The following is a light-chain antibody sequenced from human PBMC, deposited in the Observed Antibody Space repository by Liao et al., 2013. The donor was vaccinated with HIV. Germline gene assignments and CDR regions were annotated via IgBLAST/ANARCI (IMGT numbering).Light chain of an antibody. CDR2: QDT. CDR1: QLGDKY. J-gene: IGLJ2*01. CDR3: LAWDSSTVV. Sequence: SYELTQAPSVSVSPGQTARITCSGDQLGDKYVSWYQQKPGRSPVLVIYQDTKRPPGIPERFSGSNSGNTATLTISGTQPMDEADYYCLAWDSSTVVFGGGTKLTVL. V-gene: IGLV3-1*01.